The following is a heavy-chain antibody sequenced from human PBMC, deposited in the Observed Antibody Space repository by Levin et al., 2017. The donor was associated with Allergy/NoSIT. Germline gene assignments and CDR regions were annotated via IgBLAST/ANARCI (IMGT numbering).Heavy chain of an antibody. Sequence: TGGSLRLSCAASGFTFSSYGMHWVRQAPGKGLEWVAVIWYDGSNKYYADSVKGRFTISRDNSKNTLYLQMNSLRAEDTAVYYCARDPGWGYSGYDTLKYYYYYYMDVWGKGTTVTVSS. V-gene: IGHV3-33*01. D-gene: IGHD5-12*01. J-gene: IGHJ6*03. CDR1: GFTFSSYG. CDR3: ARDPGWGYSGYDTLKYYYYYYMDV. CDR2: IWYDGSNK.